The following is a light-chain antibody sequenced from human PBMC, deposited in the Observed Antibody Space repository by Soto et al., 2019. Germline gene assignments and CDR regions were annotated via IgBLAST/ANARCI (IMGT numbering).Light chain of an antibody. J-gene: IGKJ4*01. CDR1: QSVSSY. V-gene: IGKV3-11*01. Sequence: EIVLTQSPATLSLSPGERATLSCRASQSVSSYLAWYQQKPGQAPRLLIYDASTRATGILARFSGSGSGTDFTLTISSLEPEDFAVYYCQQRSNWPSTFGGGTKVEIK. CDR2: DAS. CDR3: QQRSNWPST.